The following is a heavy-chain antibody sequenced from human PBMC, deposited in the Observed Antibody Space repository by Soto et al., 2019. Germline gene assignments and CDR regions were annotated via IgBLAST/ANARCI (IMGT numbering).Heavy chain of an antibody. D-gene: IGHD2-21*02. J-gene: IGHJ4*02. Sequence: AASVKVSCKASGYTFTSYAMHWVRQAPGQRLEWMGWINAGNGNTKYSQKFQGRVTITRDTSASTAYMELSSLRSEDTAVYYCAIAYCGGDCYPTFDYWGQGTLVTVSS. CDR1: GYTFTSYA. CDR2: INAGNGNT. CDR3: AIAYCGGDCYPTFDY. V-gene: IGHV1-3*01.